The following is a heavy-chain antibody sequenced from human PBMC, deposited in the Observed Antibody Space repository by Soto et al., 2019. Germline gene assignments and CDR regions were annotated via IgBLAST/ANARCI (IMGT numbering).Heavy chain of an antibody. D-gene: IGHD1-26*01. CDR3: ARIQGGTRFDF. CDR1: GFTFSGYA. J-gene: IGHJ4*02. CDR2: MSYDETNQ. V-gene: IGHV3-30*04. Sequence: GGSLRLSCEASGFTFSGYAMHWVRQAPGKGLEWVALMSYDETNQYYADSVRGRFTISRDNSKNTMYLQMNSLRPEDTGVYYCARIQGGTRFDFWGRGTLVTVSS.